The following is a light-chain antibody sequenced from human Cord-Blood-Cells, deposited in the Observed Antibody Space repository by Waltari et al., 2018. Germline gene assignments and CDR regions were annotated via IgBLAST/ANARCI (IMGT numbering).Light chain of an antibody. CDR1: SSNIGSNY. J-gene: IGLJ1*01. CDR3: AAWDDSLSGYV. Sequence: QSVLTQPPSASGTPGQRVTISCSGRSSNIGSNYVYWYHQLPGTAPKLPIYRNMQGPPGVPGGFPGSKSGTSASLAIGGLRSEDEADYYCAAWDDSLSGYVFGTGTKVTVL. CDR2: RNM. V-gene: IGLV1-47*01.